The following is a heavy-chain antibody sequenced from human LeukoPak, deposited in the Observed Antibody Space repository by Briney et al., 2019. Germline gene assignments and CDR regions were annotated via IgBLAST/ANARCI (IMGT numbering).Heavy chain of an antibody. V-gene: IGHV3-23*01. CDR1: GFTFSSYA. Sequence: GGSLRLSCAASGFTFSSYAMSWVRQAPGKGLEWVAGISGSGDSTDYADSVKGRFTISRDNSKNTLYLQMNSLRAEDTAVYYCARTQGVYSYGYSPIDYWGQGTLVTVSS. D-gene: IGHD5-18*01. CDR2: ISGSGDST. CDR3: ARTQGVYSYGYSPIDY. J-gene: IGHJ4*02.